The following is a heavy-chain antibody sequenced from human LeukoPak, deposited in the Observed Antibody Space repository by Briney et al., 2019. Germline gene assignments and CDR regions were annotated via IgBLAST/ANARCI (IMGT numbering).Heavy chain of an antibody. V-gene: IGHV3-21*01. CDR3: ARDHSAGCRDY. D-gene: IGHD2-8*01. CDR2: ISSSSSYI. Sequence: AGGSLRPSCAASGFTFSSYSMNWVRQAPGKGLEWVSSISSSSSYIYYADSVKGRFTISRDNAKNSLYLQMNSLRAEDTAVYYCARDHSAGCRDYWGQGTLVTVSS. J-gene: IGHJ4*02. CDR1: GFTFSSYS.